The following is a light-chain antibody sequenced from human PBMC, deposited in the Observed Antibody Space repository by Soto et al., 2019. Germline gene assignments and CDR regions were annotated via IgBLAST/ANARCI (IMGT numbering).Light chain of an antibody. V-gene: IGKV1-5*03. Sequence: DIQMTQYQYTLSASVGDRVTITCRASQSISSWLAWYQQKPGKAPKLLIYKASSLESGVPSRFSGSGSGTEFTLTISSLQPDDYATYYCQQYNSYWTFGLGTKV. CDR2: KAS. J-gene: IGKJ1*01. CDR3: QQYNSYWT. CDR1: QSISSW.